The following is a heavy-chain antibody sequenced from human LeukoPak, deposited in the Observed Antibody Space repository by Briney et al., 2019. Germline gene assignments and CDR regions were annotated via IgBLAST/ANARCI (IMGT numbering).Heavy chain of an antibody. CDR3: ASRGSGSLDY. CDR2: LYSGGST. J-gene: IGHJ4*02. V-gene: IGHV3-53*01. D-gene: IGHD3-10*01. CDR1: GGSISSYY. Sequence: ETLSLTCTVSGGSISSYYWSWIRQPPGKGLEWVSVLYSGGSTYYADSVKGRFTISRDNSKNTLYLQMNSLRAEDTAVYYCASRGSGSLDYWGQGTLVTVSS.